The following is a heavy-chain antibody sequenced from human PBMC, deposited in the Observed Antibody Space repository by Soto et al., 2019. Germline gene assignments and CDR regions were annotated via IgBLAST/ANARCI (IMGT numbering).Heavy chain of an antibody. D-gene: IGHD4-17*01. V-gene: IGHV3-64D*06. J-gene: IGHJ6*02. CDR2: ISSNGGST. CDR1: GFTFSNFA. CDR3: VKGDYGDYGQVYYGMDV. Sequence: PGGSLRLSCSASGFTFSNFAMHWVRQAPGKELEYVSTISSNGGSTYYADSVKGRFTISRDNSKNTLYLQMSSLRAEDTAVYYRVKGDYGDYGQVYYGMDVWGQGTTVTVSS.